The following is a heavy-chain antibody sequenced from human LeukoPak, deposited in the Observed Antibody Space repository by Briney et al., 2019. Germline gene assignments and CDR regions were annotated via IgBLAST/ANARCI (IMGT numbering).Heavy chain of an antibody. Sequence: SETLSLTCAVYGGSFSGYYWSWIRQPPGKGLEWIGEINHSGSTNYNPSLKSRVTISVDTSKNQFSLKLSSVTAADTAVYYCARGRGVGARPMDVWGKGTTVTVSS. CDR2: INHSGST. V-gene: IGHV4-34*01. CDR1: GGSFSGYY. D-gene: IGHD1-26*01. CDR3: ARGRGVGARPMDV. J-gene: IGHJ6*03.